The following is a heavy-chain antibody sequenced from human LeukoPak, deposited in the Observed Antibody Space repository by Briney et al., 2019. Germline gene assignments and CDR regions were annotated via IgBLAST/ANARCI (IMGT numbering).Heavy chain of an antibody. D-gene: IGHD2-15*01. CDR1: GYTFTSYG. CDR2: ISACNGNT. CDR3: ARDLVVVAAARPGGWFDP. Sequence: ASVKVSCKASGYTFTSYGISWVRQAPGQGLEWMGWISACNGNTNYAQKLQGRVTMTTDTSTSTAYMELRSLRSDDTAVYYCARDLVVVAAARPGGWFDPWGQGTLVTVSS. V-gene: IGHV1-18*01. J-gene: IGHJ5*02.